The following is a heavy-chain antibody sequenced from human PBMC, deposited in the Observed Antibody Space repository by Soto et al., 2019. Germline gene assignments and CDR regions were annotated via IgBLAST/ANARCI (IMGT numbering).Heavy chain of an antibody. Sequence: SETLSLTCTVSGGSISSYYWSWIRQPPGKGLEWIGYIYYSGSTNYNPSLKRRVTISVGTSKNQFSLKVDSVTAADPAVYYYATGTILEWLLPTIAYWGQGTLVTVSS. CDR2: IYYSGST. CDR1: GGSISSYY. D-gene: IGHD3-3*01. J-gene: IGHJ4*02. CDR3: ATGTILEWLLPTIAY. V-gene: IGHV4-59*01.